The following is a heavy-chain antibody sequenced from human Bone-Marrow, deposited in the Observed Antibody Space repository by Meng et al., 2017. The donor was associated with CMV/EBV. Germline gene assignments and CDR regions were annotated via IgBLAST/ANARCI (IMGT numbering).Heavy chain of an antibody. V-gene: IGHV3-33*01. CDR3: ARDRGSSWVNDFDY. CDR2: IWYDGSKK. Sequence: ASGFIFSSYAMHWVRLAPGKGREWVAVIWYDGSKKYYADSVKGRVTISRDNSKNTLYLQMNSLTAEDTAVFYCARDRGSSWVNDFDYWGQGTLVTVSS. D-gene: IGHD6-13*01. J-gene: IGHJ4*02. CDR1: GFIFSSYA.